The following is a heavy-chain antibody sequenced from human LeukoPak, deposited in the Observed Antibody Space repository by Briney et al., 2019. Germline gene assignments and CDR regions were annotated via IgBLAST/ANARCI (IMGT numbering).Heavy chain of an antibody. V-gene: IGHV3-48*01. CDR1: GFTFSSYG. CDR3: AKDSSSEGYYFDY. J-gene: IGHJ4*02. D-gene: IGHD6-6*01. CDR2: ISSSSSTI. Sequence: GGSLRLSCAASGFTFSSYGMHWVRQAPGKGLEWVSYISSSSSTIYYADSVKGRFTISRDNAKNSLYLQMNSLRAEDTALYYCAKDSSSEGYYFDYWGQGTLVTVSS.